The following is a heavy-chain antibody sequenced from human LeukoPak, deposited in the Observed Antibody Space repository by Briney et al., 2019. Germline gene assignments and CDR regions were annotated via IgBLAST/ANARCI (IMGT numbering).Heavy chain of an antibody. CDR2: IGSNGANT. Sequence: PGGSLRLSCTASGFTLSNYGMHWVRQAPGKGLEYVSAIGSNGANTYYANSVWGRLTISRDTSKNTLYLQMGSLRAEDMAVYFCARWSGAYDCWGQGALVTVSS. CDR1: GFTLSNYG. V-gene: IGHV3-64*01. D-gene: IGHD2-21*01. J-gene: IGHJ4*02. CDR3: ARWSGAYDC.